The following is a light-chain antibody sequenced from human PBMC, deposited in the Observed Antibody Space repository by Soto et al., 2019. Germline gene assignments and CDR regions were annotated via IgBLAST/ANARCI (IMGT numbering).Light chain of an antibody. CDR3: QQYYSCPWT. V-gene: IGKV1-12*01. CDR2: AAS. J-gene: IGKJ1*01. CDR1: QGISSY. Sequence: DIQMTQSPSSVSASVGDRVTLTCRASQGISSYLAWYQQRPGKAPSLLIYAASSLQSGVPSRFSGSGFLTDFTLTISSLQPDDFAPYFCQQYYSCPWTVGQGTKVDIK.